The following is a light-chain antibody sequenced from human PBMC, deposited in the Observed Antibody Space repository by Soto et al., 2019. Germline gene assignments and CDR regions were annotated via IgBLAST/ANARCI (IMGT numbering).Light chain of an antibody. CDR1: QGIYTY. J-gene: IGKJ1*01. V-gene: IGKV1-9*01. CDR2: AAS. Sequence: DIQLTQSPSFLSASVGDRVTITCRASQGIYTYLAWYQQKPGKAPELLIYAASTLQSGVPSRFSGSGSGTEFTLTINSLQPEDFATYYCQHLNSYTWKFGKGTKVEIK. CDR3: QHLNSYTWK.